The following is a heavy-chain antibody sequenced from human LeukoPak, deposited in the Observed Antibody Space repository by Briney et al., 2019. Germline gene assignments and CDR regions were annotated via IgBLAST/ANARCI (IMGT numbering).Heavy chain of an antibody. D-gene: IGHD4-17*01. CDR2: MNPNSGNT. V-gene: IGHV1-8*01. Sequence: ASVKVSCKASGYTFTSYDTNWVRQATGQGLEWMGWMNPNSGNTGYAQKFQGRVTMTRNTSISTAYMELSSLRSEDTAVYYCARGPSYGDYVSPFDYWGQGTLVTVSS. J-gene: IGHJ4*02. CDR1: GYTFTSYD. CDR3: ARGPSYGDYVSPFDY.